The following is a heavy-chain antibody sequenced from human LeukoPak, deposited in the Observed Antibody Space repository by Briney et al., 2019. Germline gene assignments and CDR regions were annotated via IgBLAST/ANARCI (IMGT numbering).Heavy chain of an antibody. J-gene: IGHJ4*02. D-gene: IGHD2-15*01. CDR1: GFTFSSYG. CDR2: IRYDGSNK. Sequence: PGGSLRLSCAASGFTFSSYGMHWVRQAPGKGLEWVAFIRYDGSNKYYADSVKGRFTISRDNSKNTLYLQMNSLRAEDTAVYYCANGDNPFCSGGSCYSVDYWGQGTLVTVSS. CDR3: ANGDNPFCSGGSCYSVDY. V-gene: IGHV3-30*02.